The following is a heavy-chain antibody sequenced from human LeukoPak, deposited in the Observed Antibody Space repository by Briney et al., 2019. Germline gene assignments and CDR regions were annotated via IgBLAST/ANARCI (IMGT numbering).Heavy chain of an antibody. CDR2: VVGGGAT. Sequence: PGGSLRLSCAASGFTFSSYAMTWVRQAPGKGLEWVSTVVGGGATFYADSVKGRFTISRDNSKNTLYLQMNSLRAEDTAVYYCAKDLGGLVRGVIYYYYGMDVWGQGTTVTVSS. J-gene: IGHJ6*02. CDR3: AKDLGGLVRGVIYYYYGMDV. V-gene: IGHV3-23*01. D-gene: IGHD3-10*01. CDR1: GFTFSSYA.